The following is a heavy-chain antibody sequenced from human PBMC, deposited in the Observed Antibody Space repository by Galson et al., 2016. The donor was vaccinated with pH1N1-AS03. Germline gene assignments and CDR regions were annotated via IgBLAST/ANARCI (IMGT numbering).Heavy chain of an antibody. D-gene: IGHD1-1*01. CDR2: IFWDGET. CDR1: GFSLSTGGVH. Sequence: PALVKPTQTLTLTCSFSGFSLSTGGVHVAWIRQPPGKALEWLALIFWDGETRYSQSLTSRLTITKDTPKNEVVLTLTNIDPVDTATYYCARSTTVNEGLEFWGQGTLVTVSS. CDR3: ARSTTVNEGLEF. V-gene: IGHV2-5*02. J-gene: IGHJ4*02.